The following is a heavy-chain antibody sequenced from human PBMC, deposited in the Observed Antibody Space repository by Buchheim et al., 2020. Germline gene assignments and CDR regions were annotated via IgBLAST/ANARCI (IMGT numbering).Heavy chain of an antibody. CDR1: GFTFSDYS. CDR2: ISSSSSYI. V-gene: IGHV3-21*01. D-gene: IGHD3-9*01. Sequence: EVQVVESGGGLVKPGGSLRLSCAASGFTFSDYSMNWVRQAPGKGLEWVSSISSSSSYIYYADSVQGRFTISRDNAKKVLDLQMNSLRAEDTAVYYCASLPRGYFDWQSDYWGQGTL. J-gene: IGHJ4*02. CDR3: ASLPRGYFDWQSDY.